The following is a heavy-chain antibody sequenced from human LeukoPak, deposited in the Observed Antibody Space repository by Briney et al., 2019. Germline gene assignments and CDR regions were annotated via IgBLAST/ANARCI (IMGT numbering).Heavy chain of an antibody. D-gene: IGHD2-2*01. J-gene: IGHJ4*02. Sequence: SETLSLTCTVSGGSISSGGYYWSWIRQHPGKGLEWIGYIYYSGSTYYNPSLKSRVTISVDTSKNQFSLKLSSVTAADTAVYYCARAGIVVVPAAKGDYFDYWGQGTLVTISS. CDR1: GGSISSGGYY. CDR3: ARAGIVVVPAAKGDYFDY. CDR2: IYYSGST. V-gene: IGHV4-31*03.